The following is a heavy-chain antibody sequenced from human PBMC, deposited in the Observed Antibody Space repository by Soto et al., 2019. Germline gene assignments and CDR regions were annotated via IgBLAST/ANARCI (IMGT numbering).Heavy chain of an antibody. V-gene: IGHV3-7*01. Sequence: EVQLVESGGGLVQPGGSLRLSCAASGFTFSSYWMSWVRQAPGKGLEWVAHIKQEGSEKYYVDCVKGRVTIYRDNAQNSLYLQMNSVRAEVTAVYYGASYDSVVVPAWRSAHDYWGQGTLVNVSS. CDR2: IKQEGSEK. CDR1: GFTFSSYW. J-gene: IGHJ4*02. D-gene: IGHD2-2*01. CDR3: ASYDSVVVPAWRSAHDY.